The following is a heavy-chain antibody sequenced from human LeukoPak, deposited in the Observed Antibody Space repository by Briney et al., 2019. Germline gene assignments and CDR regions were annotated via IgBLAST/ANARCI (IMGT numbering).Heavy chain of an antibody. V-gene: IGHV3-53*01. Sequence: QPGGSLRLSCAASGFTVSSNYMSWVRQAPGRGLEWVSVIYSGTGTYYADSVKGRFTISRDNTKSSLYLQMNSLRDEDTAVYYCARDIGDCSSLSCYNHYYYMDVWGKGTTVTVSS. J-gene: IGHJ6*03. CDR1: GFTVSSNY. CDR2: IYSGTGT. D-gene: IGHD2-2*02. CDR3: ARDIGDCSSLSCYNHYYYMDV.